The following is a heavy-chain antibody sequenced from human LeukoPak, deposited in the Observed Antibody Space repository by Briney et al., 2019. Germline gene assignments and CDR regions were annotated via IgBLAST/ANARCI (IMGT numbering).Heavy chain of an antibody. CDR1: GFTFSSYA. CDR3: ARGGRLRYFDWLLSPFDY. CDR2: ISYDGSNK. D-gene: IGHD3-9*01. V-gene: IGHV3-30-3*01. Sequence: GGSLRLSCAASGFTFSSYAMHWVRQAPGKGLEWVAVISYDGSNKYYADSVKGRFTISRDNSKNTLYLQMNSLRAEDTAVYYCARGGRLRYFDWLLSPFDYWGQGTLVTVPS. J-gene: IGHJ4*02.